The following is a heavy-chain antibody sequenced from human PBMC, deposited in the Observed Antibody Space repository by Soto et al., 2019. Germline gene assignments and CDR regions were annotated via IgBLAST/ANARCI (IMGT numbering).Heavy chain of an antibody. CDR3: ARSHSFDVSIYPYYFDF. V-gene: IGHV4-59*01. CDR1: GGSIGSFY. Sequence: SETLSLTCTVSGGSIGSFYWSWIRQPPGGTLEWIGYIYASGTTTYNPSLESRVTMSVDMPNNEFSLDLTSVTAADTAVYYCARSHSFDVSIYPYYFDFRCQGPLVSVSS. CDR2: IYASGTT. J-gene: IGHJ4*02. D-gene: IGHD3-3*02.